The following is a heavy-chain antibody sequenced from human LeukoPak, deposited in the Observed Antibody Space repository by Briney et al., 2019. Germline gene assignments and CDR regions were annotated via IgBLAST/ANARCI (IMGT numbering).Heavy chain of an antibody. Sequence: PGGSLRLSCVASGFTFSRYWMHWVRQAPGKGLVWVSRINSDGSSITYADSVKGRFTISRDNAKNTLYLQMTSLRVEDTAVYYCARNWRYYDSSGYYTSANYFDYWGQGTLVTVSS. CDR2: INSDGSSI. V-gene: IGHV3-74*03. J-gene: IGHJ4*02. CDR3: ARNWRYYDSSGYYTSANYFDY. D-gene: IGHD3-22*01. CDR1: GFTFSRYW.